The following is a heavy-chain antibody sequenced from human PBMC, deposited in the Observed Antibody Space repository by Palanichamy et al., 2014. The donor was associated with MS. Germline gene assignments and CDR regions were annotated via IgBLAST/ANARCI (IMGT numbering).Heavy chain of an antibody. CDR3: ARGLWSSSRVGYYFDN. V-gene: IGHV1-3*01. CDR2: INAGNGNT. CDR1: GYTSQIML. D-gene: IGHD3-3*01. J-gene: IGHJ4*02. Sequence: QVQLVQSGAEVKKPGASVKVSCKASGYTSQIMLWNWVRQAPGQRLEWMGWINAGNGNTKYSQKFQGRVTLTRDTSASTAYMELSSLTSEDTAVYYCARGLWSSSRVGYYFDNWGQGTLVTVSS.